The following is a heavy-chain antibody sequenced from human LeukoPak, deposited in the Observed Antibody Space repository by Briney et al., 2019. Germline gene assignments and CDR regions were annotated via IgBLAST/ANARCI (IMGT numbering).Heavy chain of an antibody. J-gene: IGHJ6*02. V-gene: IGHV1-2*02. CDR2: INPHTGGA. Sequence: ASVKVSCKASGYTFTDYYVHWVRQAPGEGLEWMGWINPHTGGAQYAQKFQGRVTMTRDMSIITVYMQLSSLRSDDTAAYYCARHGSAGGYSYNSGMDVWGQGTTVTVSS. CDR1: GYTFTDYY. CDR3: ARHGSAGGYSYNSGMDV. D-gene: IGHD3-16*01.